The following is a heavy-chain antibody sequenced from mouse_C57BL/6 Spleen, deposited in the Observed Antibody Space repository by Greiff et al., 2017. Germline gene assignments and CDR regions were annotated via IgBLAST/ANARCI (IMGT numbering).Heavy chain of an antibody. CDR3: TRPYYSNYAAY. V-gene: IGHV1-15*01. Sequence: QVQLQQSGAELVRPGASVTLSCKASGYTFTDYEMHWVKQTPVHGLEWIGAIDPETGGTAYNQKFKGKAIRTADKNSSTAYMELRRLTSEDSAVYYCTRPYYSNYAAYWGQGTLVTVSA. CDR2: IDPETGGT. CDR1: GYTFTDYE. D-gene: IGHD2-5*01. J-gene: IGHJ3*01.